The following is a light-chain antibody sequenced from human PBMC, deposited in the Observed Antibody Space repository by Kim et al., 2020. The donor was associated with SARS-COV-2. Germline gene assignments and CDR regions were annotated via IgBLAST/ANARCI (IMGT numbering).Light chain of an antibody. CDR1: QSVSSD. CDR2: RAT. CDR3: QQYNNWPLT. Sequence: VAPGERAPPSCRASQSVSSDLAWYQQKPDQAPRLLIHRATTRATGIPARFTGSGSGTEFTLTISSLESEDFAVYYCQQYNNWPLTFGGGTKVDIK. V-gene: IGKV3-15*01. J-gene: IGKJ4*01.